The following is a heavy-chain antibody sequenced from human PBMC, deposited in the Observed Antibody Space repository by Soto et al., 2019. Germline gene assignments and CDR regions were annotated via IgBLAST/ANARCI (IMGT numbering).Heavy chain of an antibody. Sequence: PSETLSLTCTVSGASISSDGYYWSWIRQHPGKGLEWIGFIYYNGNTYYNPSLALKSRVTISVDTSKNQFSLKLSLVTAAERAFYYCARVGGWGPFYYDKSVYCPRGGWFDPWGQGALVTVSS. CDR3: ARVGGWGPFYYDKSVYCPRGGWFDP. CDR2: IYYNGNT. V-gene: IGHV4-31*03. CDR1: GASISSDGYY. J-gene: IGHJ5*02. D-gene: IGHD3-22*01.